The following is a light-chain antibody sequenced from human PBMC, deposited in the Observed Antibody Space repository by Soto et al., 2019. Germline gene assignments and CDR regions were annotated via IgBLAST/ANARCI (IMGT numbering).Light chain of an antibody. J-gene: IGKJ1*01. CDR1: HSIAGS. CDR2: DAS. V-gene: IGKV3-15*01. Sequence: EIVMTQSPATLSVSLGERATLSCWASHSIAGSLAWYQQKPGQAPRLLIYDASTRATGIPARSSGSGSGTEFTLTISSLQSEDFAVYYCQQYNNWPPGTFGQGTKVEVK. CDR3: QQYNNWPPGT.